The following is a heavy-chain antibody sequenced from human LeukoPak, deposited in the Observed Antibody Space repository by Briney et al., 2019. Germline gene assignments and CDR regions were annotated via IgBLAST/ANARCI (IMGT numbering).Heavy chain of an antibody. CDR1: GGSVSRGSYY. CDR3: ARARRDGYNLWESAYFDY. V-gene: IGHV4-61*01. D-gene: IGHD5-24*01. J-gene: IGHJ4*02. CDR2: IYYSGST. Sequence: KPSETLSLTCTVSGGSVSRGSYYWSWIRQPPGKGLAWIGYIYYSGSTNYNPSLKSRVTISVDTSKNQFSLKLSSVTAADTAVYCCARARRDGYNLWESAYFDYWGQGTLVTVSS.